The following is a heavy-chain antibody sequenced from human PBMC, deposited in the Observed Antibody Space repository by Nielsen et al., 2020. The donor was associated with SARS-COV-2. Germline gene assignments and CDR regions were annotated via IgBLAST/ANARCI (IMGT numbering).Heavy chain of an antibody. CDR2: ISYDGSNK. D-gene: IGHD6-6*01. CDR3: ARDRIAARPTFGWFDP. Sequence: GESLKISCAASGFTFSSYGMHWVRQAPGKGLEWVAVISYDGSNKYYADSVKGRFTISRDNSKNTLYLQMNSLRAEDTAVYYCARDRIAARPTFGWFDPWGQGTLVTVSS. J-gene: IGHJ5*02. CDR1: GFTFSSYG. V-gene: IGHV3-30*03.